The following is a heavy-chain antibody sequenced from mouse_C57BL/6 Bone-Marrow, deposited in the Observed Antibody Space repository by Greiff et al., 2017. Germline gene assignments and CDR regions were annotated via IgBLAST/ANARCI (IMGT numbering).Heavy chain of an antibody. CDR2: IRNKANGYTT. Sequence: DVHLVESGGGLVQPGGSLSLSCAASGFTFTDYYMSWVRQPPGKALEWLGFIRNKANGYTTEYSASVKGRFTISRDNSQSILYLQMNALRAEDSATYYCARLGYYYGSSPYAMDYWGQGTSVTVSS. J-gene: IGHJ4*01. CDR1: GFTFTDYY. CDR3: ARLGYYYGSSPYAMDY. V-gene: IGHV7-3*01. D-gene: IGHD1-1*01.